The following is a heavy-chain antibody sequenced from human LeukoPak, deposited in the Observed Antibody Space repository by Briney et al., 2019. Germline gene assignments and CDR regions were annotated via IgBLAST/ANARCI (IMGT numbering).Heavy chain of an antibody. Sequence: SETLSLTCTVSVGSISGYYWSWIRQPAGKGLEWIGRIYTSGSTNYNPSLKSRVTISVDTSKNQFSLKLSSVTAADTAVYYCAREVARGYSYGNSFDIWGQGTMVTVSS. V-gene: IGHV4-4*07. D-gene: IGHD5-18*01. CDR3: AREVARGYSYGNSFDI. CDR1: VGSISGYY. CDR2: IYTSGST. J-gene: IGHJ3*02.